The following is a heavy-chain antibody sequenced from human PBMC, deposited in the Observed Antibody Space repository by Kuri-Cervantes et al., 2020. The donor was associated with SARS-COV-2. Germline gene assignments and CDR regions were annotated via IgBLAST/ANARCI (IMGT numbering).Heavy chain of an antibody. D-gene: IGHD3-22*01. Sequence: GSLRLSCAVYGGSFSGYYWSWIRQPPGKGLEWIGEINHSGSTNYNPSLKSRVTISVDTSKSQFSLKLSSVTAADTAVYYCAGATYYYDSSGYYSDYWGQGTLVTVSS. CDR2: INHSGST. V-gene: IGHV4-34*01. J-gene: IGHJ4*02. CDR3: AGATYYYDSSGYYSDY. CDR1: GGSFSGYY.